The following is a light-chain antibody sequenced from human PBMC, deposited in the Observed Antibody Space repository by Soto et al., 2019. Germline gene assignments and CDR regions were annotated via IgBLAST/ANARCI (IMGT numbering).Light chain of an antibody. V-gene: IGKV3-15*01. J-gene: IGKJ2*01. Sequence: EIVLTQSPGTLSLSPGERATLPCRASQSVSSNYLAWYQQKPGQAPRLLIYGASTRATGIPARISGSGSGTEFTLTISSLQSEDSGVYYCQQYDEWPPSYTFGQGTKLEIK. CDR3: QQYDEWPPSYT. CDR2: GAS. CDR1: QSVSSNY.